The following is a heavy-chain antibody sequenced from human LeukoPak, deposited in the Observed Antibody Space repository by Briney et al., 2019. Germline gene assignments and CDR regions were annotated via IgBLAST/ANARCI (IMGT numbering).Heavy chain of an antibody. CDR2: IKQDGSEK. V-gene: IGHV3-7*03. CDR3: ASAGGDSRSPLPFYY. J-gene: IGHJ4*02. CDR1: GFTFGSYR. Sequence: GGSLRLSCAASGFTFGSYRMSWVRQAPGKGLEWVANIKQDGSEKYYVDSVKGRFTISRDNAENSLSLQMNSLRAEDTAVYYCASAGGDSRSPLPFYYWGQGTLVTVSA. D-gene: IGHD6-6*01.